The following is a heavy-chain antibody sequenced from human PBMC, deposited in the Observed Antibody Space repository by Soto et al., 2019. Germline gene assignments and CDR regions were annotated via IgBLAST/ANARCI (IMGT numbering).Heavy chain of an antibody. D-gene: IGHD2-15*01. CDR1: GYTFTSYD. J-gene: IGHJ4*02. CDR3: ARVKSTVVTFDY. Sequence: ASVKVSCKASGYTFTSYDINWVRQATGQGLEWMGWMNPNSGGTNYAQKFQGRVTMTRDTSISTAYMELSRLRSDDTAVYYCARVKSTVVTFDYWGQGTLVTVSS. CDR2: MNPNSGGT. V-gene: IGHV1-2*02.